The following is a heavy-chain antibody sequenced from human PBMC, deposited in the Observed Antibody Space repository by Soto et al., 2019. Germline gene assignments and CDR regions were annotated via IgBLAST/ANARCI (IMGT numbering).Heavy chain of an antibody. V-gene: IGHV4-59*11. CDR2: VSHSGST. D-gene: IGHD2-21*01. J-gene: IGHJ3*02. Sequence: QVQLQESGPGLVKPSETLSLTCTVSGGSIFSHLWSWIRQPPGKGLEWIGYVSHSGSTTHNPSLKSRVTISLDTSQNQVSLQLRSVPAADTAVYYCAREGPISGDAFDIWGRGTKVTVSS. CDR1: GGSIFSHL. CDR3: AREGPISGDAFDI.